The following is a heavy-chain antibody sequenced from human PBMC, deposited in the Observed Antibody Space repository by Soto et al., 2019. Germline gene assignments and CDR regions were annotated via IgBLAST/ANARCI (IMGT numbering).Heavy chain of an antibody. D-gene: IGHD3-16*01. CDR2: ISSSSSYI. CDR1: GFTFSSYS. J-gene: IGHJ6*01. CDR3: AREGGYYDYVWGSYDYYYYYGMDV. Sequence: EVQLVESGGGLVKPGGSLRLSCAASGFTFSSYSMNWVRQAPGKGLEWVSSISSSSSYIYYADSVKGRFTISRDNAKNSLYLQMNSLRAEDTAVYYCAREGGYYDYVWGSYDYYYYYGMDVW. V-gene: IGHV3-21*01.